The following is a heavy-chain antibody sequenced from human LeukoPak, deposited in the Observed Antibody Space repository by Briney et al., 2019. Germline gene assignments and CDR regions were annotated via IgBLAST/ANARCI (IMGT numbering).Heavy chain of an antibody. CDR2: INPSGGST. D-gene: IGHD3-10*01. CDR1: GFTFATYG. Sequence: GGTLRLSCATSGFTFATYGMHWVRQAPGQGLEWMGIINPSGGSTSYAQKFQGRVTMTRDMSTSTVYMELSSLRSEDTAVYYCAAIRGGGSDFDYWGQGTLVTVSS. V-gene: IGHV1-46*01. J-gene: IGHJ4*02. CDR3: AAIRGGGSDFDY.